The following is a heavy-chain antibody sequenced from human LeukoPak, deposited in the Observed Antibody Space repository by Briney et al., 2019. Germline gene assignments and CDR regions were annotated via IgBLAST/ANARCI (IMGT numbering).Heavy chain of an antibody. CDR1: GGSISSSSYY. Sequence: SETLSLTCTVSGGSISSSSYYWGWIRQPPGKGLEWIGSIYYSGSTYYNPSLKSRVTISVDTSKNQFSLKLSSVTAADTAVYYCARPYCSSTSCYNGMDVWGQGTTVTVSS. V-gene: IGHV4-39*01. D-gene: IGHD2-2*02. CDR2: IYYSGST. J-gene: IGHJ6*02. CDR3: ARPYCSSTSCYNGMDV.